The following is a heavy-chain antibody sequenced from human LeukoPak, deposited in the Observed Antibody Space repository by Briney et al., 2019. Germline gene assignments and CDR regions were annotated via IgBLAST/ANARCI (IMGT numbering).Heavy chain of an antibody. CDR1: GFTFSSYA. D-gene: IGHD3-3*01. CDR2: ISGSGGST. J-gene: IGHJ4*02. V-gene: IGHV3-23*01. CDR3: AKDTTIFGVVQDIDY. Sequence: GGSLRLSCAASGFTFSSYAMSWVRQAPGKGLEWVSAISGSGGSTYYADSVKGRFTISRDNSKNTLYLQMNSLRAEDTAVYYCAKDTTIFGVVQDIDYWGQGTLVTVSS.